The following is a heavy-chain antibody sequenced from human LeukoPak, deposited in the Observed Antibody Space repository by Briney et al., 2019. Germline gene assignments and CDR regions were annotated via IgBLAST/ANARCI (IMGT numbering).Heavy chain of an antibody. D-gene: IGHD3-10*01. CDR1: GGTFSSYA. CDR3: ARAAYYGSGSYPDY. V-gene: IGHV1-69*05. J-gene: IGHJ4*02. Sequence: SVRVSCKASGGTFSSYAISWVRQAPGQGLEWMGGIIPIFGTANYAQKFQGRVTITTDESTSTAYMELSSLRSEDTAVYYCARAAYYGSGSYPDYWGQGTLVTVSS. CDR2: IIPIFGTA.